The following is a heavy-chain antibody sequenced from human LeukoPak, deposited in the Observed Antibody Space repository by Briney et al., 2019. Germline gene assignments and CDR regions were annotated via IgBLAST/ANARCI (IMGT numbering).Heavy chain of an antibody. CDR3: TTGSYSSSSGEGFDY. CDR1: GFTFSNAW. Sequence: GGSLRLSCAASGFTFSNAWMSWVRQAPGKGLEWVGRIKSKTDGGTTDYAAPVKGRFTISRDDSKNTLYLQMNSLKTEDTAVYYCTTGSYSSSSGEGFDYWGQGTLVTVSS. CDR2: IKSKTDGGTT. V-gene: IGHV3-15*01. D-gene: IGHD6-6*01. J-gene: IGHJ4*02.